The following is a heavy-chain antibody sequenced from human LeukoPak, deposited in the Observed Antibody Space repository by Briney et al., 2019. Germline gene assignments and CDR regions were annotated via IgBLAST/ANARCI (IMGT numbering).Heavy chain of an antibody. V-gene: IGHV3-30*02. CDR3: EKVFSGITAAGMGNY. CDR2: IRFDGSNK. Sequence: HTGGSLGLSCAASGFTFSSYGMHWVRQAPGKGLEWVAFIRFDGSNKYYADSVKGRFTISRDNSKSTLYLQMNSLRAEDTAVYYCEKVFSGITAAGMGNYWGQGTLATVSS. D-gene: IGHD6-13*01. J-gene: IGHJ4*02. CDR1: GFTFSSYG.